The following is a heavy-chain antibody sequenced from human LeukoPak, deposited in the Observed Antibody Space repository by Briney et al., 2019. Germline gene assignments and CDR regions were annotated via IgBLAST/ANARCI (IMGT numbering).Heavy chain of an antibody. Sequence: ASVKVSCKASGYSFTGYYMHWVRQAPGQGLEWMGWINPNSGGTNYAQKFQGRITMTRDMSISTAYMELSRLRSDDTAVYYCARSARPLYSKLDYYYYYYMDVWGKGTTVTVSS. V-gene: IGHV1-2*02. D-gene: IGHD4-11*01. CDR1: GYSFTGYY. CDR3: ARSARPLYSKLDYYYYYYMDV. CDR2: INPNSGGT. J-gene: IGHJ6*03.